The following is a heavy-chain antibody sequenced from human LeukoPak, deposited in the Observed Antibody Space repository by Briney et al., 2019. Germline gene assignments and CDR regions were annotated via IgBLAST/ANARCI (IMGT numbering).Heavy chain of an antibody. Sequence: PGGSLRLSCAASGFTFSSYSMNWVRQAPGKGLEWVSSVSSSSSYIYYADSVKGRFTISRDNAKNSPYLQMNSLRAEDTAVYYCASLPLYGDYVGWGQGTLVTVSS. CDR2: VSSSSSYI. D-gene: IGHD4-17*01. J-gene: IGHJ4*02. CDR1: GFTFSSYS. V-gene: IGHV3-21*01. CDR3: ASLPLYGDYVG.